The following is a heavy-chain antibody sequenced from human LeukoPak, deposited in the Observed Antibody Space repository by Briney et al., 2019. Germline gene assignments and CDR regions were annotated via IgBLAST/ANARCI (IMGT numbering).Heavy chain of an antibody. CDR2: IRYDGSNK. Sequence: HPGGSLRLSCAASGFTFSSYGMHWVRQAPGKGLEWVAFIRYDGSNKYYADSVKGRFTISRDNSKNTLYLQMNSLRAEDTAVYYCAKDPAMYCSNTNCYTLADYWGQGTLVTVSS. J-gene: IGHJ4*02. CDR1: GFTFSSYG. D-gene: IGHD2-2*02. CDR3: AKDPAMYCSNTNCYTLADY. V-gene: IGHV3-30*02.